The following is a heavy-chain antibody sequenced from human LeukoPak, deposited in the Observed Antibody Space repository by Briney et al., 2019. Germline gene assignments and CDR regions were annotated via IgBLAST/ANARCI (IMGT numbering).Heavy chain of an antibody. CDR3: ARDLRNYYGSGSSRFDY. CDR2: VNPNSGGT. Sequence: VSVKVSCKASGDSFTAYYMHWVRQAPGQGLELLGWVNPNSGGTDYAQKFQGRVTMTRDTSISTAYMELSRLRSDDTAVYYCARDLRNYYGSGSSRFDYWGQGTLVTVSS. D-gene: IGHD3-10*01. J-gene: IGHJ4*02. CDR1: GDSFTAYY. V-gene: IGHV1-2*02.